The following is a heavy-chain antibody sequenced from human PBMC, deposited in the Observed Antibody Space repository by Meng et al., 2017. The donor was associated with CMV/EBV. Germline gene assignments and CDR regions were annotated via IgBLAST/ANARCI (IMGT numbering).Heavy chain of an antibody. CDR3: VKEGGVAAAGKGWFDH. CDR2: IRFDGSAE. J-gene: IGHJ5*02. CDR1: GFIFSRYG. V-gene: IGHV3-30*02. Sequence: GESLKISCAASGFIFSRYGMHWVRQAPGKGLEWLTFIRFDGSAEYYVDFVKGRFSISRDNLKNTLYLQMNSLRPEDTAVYYCVKEGGVAAAGKGWFDHWGQGALVTVSS. D-gene: IGHD6-13*01.